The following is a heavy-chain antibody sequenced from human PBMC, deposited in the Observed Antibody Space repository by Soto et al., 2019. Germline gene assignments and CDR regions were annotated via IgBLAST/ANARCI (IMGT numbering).Heavy chain of an antibody. CDR3: SRFPRYCSSTSCYAGYYYGMDV. J-gene: IGHJ6*04. Sequence: SETLSLTCAIDSVSFIGYYWRWISQPPGKGLEWIGEINHSGSTNYNPSLKSRVTISVDTSKNQFSLKLSSVTAADTAVYYCSRFPRYCSSTSCYAGYYYGMDVWGKRTTVTVSA. CDR1: SVSFIGYY. D-gene: IGHD2-2*01. V-gene: IGHV4-34*01. CDR2: INHSGST.